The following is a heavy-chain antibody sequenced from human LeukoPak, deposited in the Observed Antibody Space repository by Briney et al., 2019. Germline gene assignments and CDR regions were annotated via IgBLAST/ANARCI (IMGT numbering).Heavy chain of an antibody. CDR1: GYTFTGYY. CDR2: INPNSGGT. Sequence: ASVKVSCKASGYTFTGYYMHWVRQAPGQGLEWMGWINPNSGGTNYAQKFQGRVTMTRDTSISTAYMELSRLRSDDTAVYYCAKDDFYDILTGYSNLWGQGTLVTVSS. V-gene: IGHV1-2*02. CDR3: AKDDFYDILTGYSNL. D-gene: IGHD3-9*01. J-gene: IGHJ5*02.